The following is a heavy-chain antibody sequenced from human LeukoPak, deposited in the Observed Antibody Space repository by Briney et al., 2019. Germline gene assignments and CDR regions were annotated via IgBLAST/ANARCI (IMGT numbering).Heavy chain of an antibody. J-gene: IGHJ4*02. CDR1: GFTFSSYG. D-gene: IGHD6-13*01. CDR3: AKGTTRAGRWIEDFDY. CDR2: IRFDGTNK. V-gene: IGHV3-30*02. Sequence: GGSLRLSCAASGFTFSSYGMHWVRRAPGKGLEWVAFIRFDGTNKYSADSVKGRFTISRDNSKDTLYLQMGSLRAEDTAVYYCAKGTTRAGRWIEDFDYWGQGTLVTVSS.